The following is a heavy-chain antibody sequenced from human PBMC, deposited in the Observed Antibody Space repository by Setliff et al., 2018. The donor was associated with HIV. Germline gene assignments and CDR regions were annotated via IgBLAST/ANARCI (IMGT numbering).Heavy chain of an antibody. CDR3: ARLGRADGGGFSIRFDY. J-gene: IGHJ4*02. V-gene: IGHV4-4*08. CDR2: YISSSGSTTNNPYISTTGNT. Sequence: SETLSLTCTVSEDSFSTYFWAWVRQFPGKGLEWIGYISSSGSTTNNPYISTTGNTNYNPSLKTRVTLAIDTSKRQFSLWLRSVTAADTAIYYCARLGRADGGGFSIRFDYWGQGALVTVSS. CDR1: EDSFSTYF. D-gene: IGHD2-21*01.